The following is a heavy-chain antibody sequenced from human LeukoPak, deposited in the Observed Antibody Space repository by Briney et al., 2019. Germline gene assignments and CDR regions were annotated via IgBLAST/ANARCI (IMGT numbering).Heavy chain of an antibody. CDR2: IYYSGST. D-gene: IGHD6-19*01. Sequence: SETLSLTCTVSGGSISSGGYYWSWIRQHPGKGLEWIGYIYYSGSTYYNPSLKSRVTISVDTSKNQFSLKLSSVTAADTAVYYCARARAGYSSAVGWFDPWGQGTLVTVSS. J-gene: IGHJ5*02. CDR1: GGSISSGGYY. CDR3: ARARAGYSSAVGWFDP. V-gene: IGHV4-31*03.